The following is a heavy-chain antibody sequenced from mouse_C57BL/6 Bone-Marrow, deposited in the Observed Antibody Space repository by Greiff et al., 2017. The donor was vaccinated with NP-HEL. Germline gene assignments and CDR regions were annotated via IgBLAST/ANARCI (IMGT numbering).Heavy chain of an antibody. Sequence: EVQGVESGGGLVQPKGSLKLSCAASGFTFNTYAMHWVRQAPGKGLEWVARIRSKSSNYATYYADSVKDRFTISRDDSQSMLYLQMNNLKTEDTAMYYCVRECSSSWYFDVWGTGTTVTVSS. CDR2: IRSKSSNYAT. CDR1: GFTFNTYA. D-gene: IGHD1-1*01. CDR3: VRECSSSWYFDV. V-gene: IGHV10-3*01. J-gene: IGHJ1*03.